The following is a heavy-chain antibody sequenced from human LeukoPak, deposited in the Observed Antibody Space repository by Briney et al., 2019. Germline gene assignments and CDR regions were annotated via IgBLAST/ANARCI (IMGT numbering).Heavy chain of an antibody. V-gene: IGHV4-59*01. J-gene: IGHJ5*02. D-gene: IGHD5-12*01. Sequence: SETLSLTCTVSGGSISSYYWSWIRQPPGKGLEWIGYIYYSGSTNYNPSLKSRVTISVDTSKNQFSLKPSSVTAADTAVYYCARGFDWGEMAPFDPWGQGTLVTVSS. CDR1: GGSISSYY. CDR3: ARGFDWGEMAPFDP. CDR2: IYYSGST.